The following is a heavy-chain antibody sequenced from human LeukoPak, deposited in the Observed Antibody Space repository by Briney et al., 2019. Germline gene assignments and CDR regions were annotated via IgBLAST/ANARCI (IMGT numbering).Heavy chain of an antibody. CDR2: ISRSSAYI. J-gene: IGHJ3*02. V-gene: IGHV3-21*01. D-gene: IGHD3-10*01. Sequence: GGSLRLSCAASGFTFSDYSMNWGRQATGKGLKWVSSISRSSAYIYYADSVKGRFTISRDNAKNSLYLQMNSLRAEDTAVYYCASFPPYMVRTDAFDIWGQGTMVTVSS. CDR3: ASFPPYMVRTDAFDI. CDR1: GFTFSDYS.